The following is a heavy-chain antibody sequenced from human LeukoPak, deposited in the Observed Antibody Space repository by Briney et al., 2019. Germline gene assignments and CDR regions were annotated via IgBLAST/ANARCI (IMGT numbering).Heavy chain of an antibody. CDR1: GYTFTGYY. D-gene: IGHD2-2*01. J-gene: IGHJ6*03. Sequence: ASVTVSCKASGYTFTGYYMHWVRQAPGQGLEWMGWINPNSSGTNYAQKFQGRVTMTRDTYISTAYMELSRLRSDDTAVYYCARDSPVVVVPAAPDSANYYYYYMDVWGKGTTVTVSS. CDR3: ARDSPVVVVPAAPDSANYYYYYMDV. V-gene: IGHV1-2*02. CDR2: INPNSSGT.